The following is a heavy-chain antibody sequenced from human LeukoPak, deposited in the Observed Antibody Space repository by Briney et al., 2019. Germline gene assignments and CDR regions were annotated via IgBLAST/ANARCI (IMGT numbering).Heavy chain of an antibody. CDR2: IDPSGGST. J-gene: IGHJ4*02. V-gene: IGHV1-46*01. Sequence: ASVKVSCKASGYTFSTYYMHWVRQAPGQGLEWMGVIDPSGGSTNYARKFQGRVTMTSDTSTSTVYMELSSLRSEDTAVYYCARGFCSGGSCCSYDYLRQGTLVSVSS. CDR1: GYTFSTYY. CDR3: ARGFCSGGSCCSYDY. D-gene: IGHD2-15*01.